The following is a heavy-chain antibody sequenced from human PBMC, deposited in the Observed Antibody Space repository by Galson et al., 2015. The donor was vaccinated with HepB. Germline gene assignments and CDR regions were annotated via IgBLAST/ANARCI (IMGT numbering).Heavy chain of an antibody. J-gene: IGHJ4*02. CDR3: ASPSGSYPHDY. CDR2: IYSGGST. CDR1: GFTVSSNY. V-gene: IGHV3-66*01. D-gene: IGHD1-26*01. Sequence: SLRLSCAASGFTVSSNYMSWVRQAPGKGLEWVSDIYSGGSTYYADSVKGSFTISRDNSKNTLYLQMNILRAEDTAGYYCASPSGSYPHDYWGQGTLVTVSS.